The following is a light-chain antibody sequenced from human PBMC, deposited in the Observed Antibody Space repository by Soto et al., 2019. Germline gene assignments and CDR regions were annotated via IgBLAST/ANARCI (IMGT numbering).Light chain of an antibody. CDR1: QSVGNS. V-gene: IGKV3-11*01. CDR2: DVS. J-gene: IGKJ3*01. CDR3: QQCVIWPLFT. Sequence: EIVLTQSPATLSLSPGERASLSCRASQSVGNSLAWYQHKPGQAPRLLIYDVSNRATGIPARFSGSGSGTDFTLTISSLEHEDFAVYYCQQCVIWPLFTFGPGTKVDIK.